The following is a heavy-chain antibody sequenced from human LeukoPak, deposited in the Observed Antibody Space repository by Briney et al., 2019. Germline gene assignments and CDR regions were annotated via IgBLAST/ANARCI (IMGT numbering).Heavy chain of an antibody. CDR2: INHSGST. D-gene: IGHD4-17*01. J-gene: IGHJ4*02. Sequence: SETLSLTCAVYGGSFSGYYWSWIRQPPGKGLEWIGEINHSGSTNYNPSLKSRVTISVDTSKNQFSLKLSSVTAADTAVYYCARDRDGTTDYWGQGTLVTVSS. CDR3: ARDRDGTTDY. V-gene: IGHV4-34*01. CDR1: GGSFSGYY.